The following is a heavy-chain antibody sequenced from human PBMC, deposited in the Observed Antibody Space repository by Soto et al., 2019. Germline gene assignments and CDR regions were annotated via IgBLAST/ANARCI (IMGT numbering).Heavy chain of an antibody. J-gene: IGHJ4*02. Sequence: EVKLLESGGGLVQPGGSLRLSCAASGFSFSNYAMSWVRQAPGKGLEWVSAIRGSGGSTYYADSVKGRFTISRDNSKNTLYLQMNSLRAEDTAVYYCAKAQGVYSSGWYRQDYFDYWGQGTLVTVSS. CDR2: IRGSGGST. CDR3: AKAQGVYSSGWYRQDYFDY. V-gene: IGHV3-23*01. D-gene: IGHD6-19*01. CDR1: GFSFSNYA.